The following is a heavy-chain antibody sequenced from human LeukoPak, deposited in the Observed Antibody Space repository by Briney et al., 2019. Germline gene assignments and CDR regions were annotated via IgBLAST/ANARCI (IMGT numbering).Heavy chain of an antibody. D-gene: IGHD3-22*01. CDR3: ARSLASYYYDSSGYYWFDY. Sequence: ASVKVSCKASGYTFTSYDINWVRRATGQRLEWMGWMNPNSGNTGYAQKFQGRVTMTRNTSISTAYMELSSLRSEDTAVYYCARSLASYYYDSSGYYWFDYWGQGTLVTVSS. V-gene: IGHV1-8*01. CDR1: GYTFTSYD. CDR2: MNPNSGNT. J-gene: IGHJ4*02.